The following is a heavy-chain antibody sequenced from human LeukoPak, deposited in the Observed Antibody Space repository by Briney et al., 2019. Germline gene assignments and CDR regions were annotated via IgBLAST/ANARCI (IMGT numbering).Heavy chain of an antibody. CDR1: GFTFSSYA. CDR2: ISYDGSNK. CDR3: ARDLTVSYYYDSSGYYPAY. J-gene: IGHJ4*02. V-gene: IGHV3-30-3*01. D-gene: IGHD3-22*01. Sequence: GGSLRLSCAASGFTFSSYAMHWVRQAPGKGLEWVAVISYDGSNKHYADSVKGRFTISRDNSKNTLYLQTNSLRAEDTAVYYCARDLTVSYYYDSSGYYPAYWGQGTLVTVSS.